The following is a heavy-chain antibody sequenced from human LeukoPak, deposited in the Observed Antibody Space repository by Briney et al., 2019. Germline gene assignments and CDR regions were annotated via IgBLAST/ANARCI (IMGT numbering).Heavy chain of an antibody. CDR3: ARRQDGHDY. J-gene: IGHJ4*02. CDR1: GVSLANTFYY. CDR2: IYTTGST. Sequence: SQTLSLTCTVSGVSLANTFYYWNWLRQPAGKGLEWIGRIYTTGSTDYNPSLKRRVTISLDTARNQFSLKLSSVTAADTAVYYCARRQDGHDYWGQGTLVTVSS. V-gene: IGHV4-61*02.